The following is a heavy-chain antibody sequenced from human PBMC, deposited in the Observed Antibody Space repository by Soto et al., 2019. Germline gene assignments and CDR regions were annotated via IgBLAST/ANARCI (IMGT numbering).Heavy chain of an antibody. Sequence: GGSLRLSCAASGFTFSSYAMSWVRQAPGKGLEWVSAISGSGGSTYYADSVKGRFTISRDNSKNTLYLQMNSLRAEDTAVYYCAATQRSSGWYWSGRLAFDIWGQGTMVNVSS. J-gene: IGHJ3*02. V-gene: IGHV3-23*01. CDR2: ISGSGGST. D-gene: IGHD6-19*01. CDR1: GFTFSSYA. CDR3: AATQRSSGWYWSGRLAFDI.